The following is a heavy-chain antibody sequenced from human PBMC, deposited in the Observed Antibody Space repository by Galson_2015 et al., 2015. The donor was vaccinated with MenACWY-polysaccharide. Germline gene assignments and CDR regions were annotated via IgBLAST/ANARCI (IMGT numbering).Heavy chain of an antibody. V-gene: IGHV4-4*07. D-gene: IGHD1-1*01. CDR1: HGSISSSY. CDR2: IHATGST. Sequence: SESLSLTCSVSHGSISSSYWSWIRQSADQGLEYIGSIHATGSTAYSPSFRSRVAMSVDLPRNKFSLRLVSVTASDTAIYFCASRSLDNWYFDLWGRGTLVIVSS. J-gene: IGHJ2*01. CDR3: ASRSLDNWYFDL.